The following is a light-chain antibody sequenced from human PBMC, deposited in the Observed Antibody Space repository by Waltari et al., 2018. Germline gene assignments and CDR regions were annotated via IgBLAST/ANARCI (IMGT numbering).Light chain of an antibody. J-gene: IGKJ1*01. V-gene: IGKV1-5*03. CDR3: QQYSSNPWT. Sequence: DIQMTQSPSTLSASVGQEVTITCRASQSISSWLAWYQHKPGKAPKLLIYKASSLQSGVPSRFSGSGSGTEFTLTISSLQPDDLATYYCQQYSSNPWTFGQGTKVEIK. CDR2: KAS. CDR1: QSISSW.